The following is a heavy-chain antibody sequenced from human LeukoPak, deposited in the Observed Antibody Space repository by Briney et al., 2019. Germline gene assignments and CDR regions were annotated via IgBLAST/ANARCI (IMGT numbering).Heavy chain of an antibody. V-gene: IGHV4-59*02. CDR1: GGSVSTYY. Sequence: SETLSLTCTVSGGSVSTYYWNWIRQPPGKGLEWIGNIYYSGSTNYNPSLKSRVTISVDTSKNQFSLKLSSVTAADTAVYYCARAPEITYLDYWGQGTLVTVYS. D-gene: IGHD3-10*01. CDR3: ARAPEITYLDY. CDR2: IYYSGST. J-gene: IGHJ4*02.